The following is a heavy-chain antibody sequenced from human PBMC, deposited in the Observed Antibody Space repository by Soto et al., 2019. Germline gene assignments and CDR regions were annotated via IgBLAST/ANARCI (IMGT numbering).Heavy chain of an antibody. CDR3: ARGPIVVLQAAWFDP. J-gene: IGHJ5*02. Sequence: QEQLQESGPGLVKPSETLSLTCTVSGDSLSSYYWSWIRQPPGKGLEWIGCVFDNGSTDYNPALKQRVTISAETSKNQFSYRLMSVTAADTAVYYCARGPIVVLQAAWFDPWGQGTLVTVSS. D-gene: IGHD2-2*01. CDR1: GDSLSSYY. V-gene: IGHV4-59*01. CDR2: VFDNGST.